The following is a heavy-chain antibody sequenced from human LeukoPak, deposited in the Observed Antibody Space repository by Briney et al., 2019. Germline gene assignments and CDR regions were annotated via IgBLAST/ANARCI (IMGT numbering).Heavy chain of an antibody. V-gene: IGHV3-30-3*01. J-gene: IGHJ5*02. CDR3: ARGVVRGVLGWFDP. CDR2: ISYDGSNK. CDR1: GFTFSSYA. Sequence: GGSLRLSCAASGFTFSSYAMSWVRQAPGKGLEWVAVISYDGSNKYYADSVKGRFTISRDNSKNTLYLQMNSLRAEDTAVYYCARGVVRGVLGWFDPWGQGTLVTVSS. D-gene: IGHD3-10*01.